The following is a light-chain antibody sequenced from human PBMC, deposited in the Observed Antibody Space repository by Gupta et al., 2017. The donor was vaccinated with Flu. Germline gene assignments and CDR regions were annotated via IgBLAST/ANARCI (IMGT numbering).Light chain of an antibody. CDR1: QSVSSSY. Sequence: EIVLTQSPGTLSLSPGERATLSCRASQSVSSSYLAWYQQKPGQAPRLLIYGASSRATGIPDRFSGSGYGTDFTLTISRREPEDFAVYYCQQDGSSTVYTFGQWTKLEIK. CDR2: GAS. J-gene: IGKJ2*01. CDR3: QQDGSSTVYT. V-gene: IGKV3-20*01.